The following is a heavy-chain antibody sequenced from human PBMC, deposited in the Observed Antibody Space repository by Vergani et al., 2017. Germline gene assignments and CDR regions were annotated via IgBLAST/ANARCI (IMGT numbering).Heavy chain of an antibody. D-gene: IGHD3-10*01. V-gene: IGHV3-11*05. J-gene: IGHJ4*02. CDR3: ARGDYGSWRNAPFDY. CDR1: GFTFSDYY. CDR2: ISSSSSYT. Sequence: QVQLVESGGGLVKPGGSLRLSCAASGFTFSDYYMSWIRQAPGEGLEWGSDISSSSSYTNYADSVKGRFTISRDNAKNSLYLQMISLRAADTSVYYCARGDYGSWRNAPFDYWGQGTLVTVSS.